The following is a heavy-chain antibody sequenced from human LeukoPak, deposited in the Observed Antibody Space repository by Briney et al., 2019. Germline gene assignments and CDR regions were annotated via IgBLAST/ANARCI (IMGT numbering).Heavy chain of an antibody. D-gene: IGHD6-19*01. CDR1: GFSFSNYA. CDR3: ARDSAGVAGPDY. CDR2: VSGGGTT. J-gene: IGHJ4*02. V-gene: IGHV3-23*01. Sequence: PGGSLRLSCAASGFSFSNYAMTWVRQAPGKGLEWVSVVSGGGTTYYADSVKGRFTISRDNSKDTLYLQMNSLRAEDTAVYYCARDSAGVAGPDYWGQGTLVTVSS.